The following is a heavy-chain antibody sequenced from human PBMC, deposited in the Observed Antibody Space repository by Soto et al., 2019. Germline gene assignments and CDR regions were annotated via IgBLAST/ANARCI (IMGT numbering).Heavy chain of an antibody. CDR3: TKARFYFDSSPYDS. Sequence: SLRLSCAASGFTFEDYALHWVRQSSGKGPEWVSLISADGSDPYYADSVKGRFTISRDNRKDSWYLQMNSLRPEDSAIYYCTKARFYFDSSPYDSWGQGTLVTVSS. J-gene: IGHJ4*02. CDR1: GFTFEDYA. V-gene: IGHV3-43D*03. CDR2: ISADGSDP. D-gene: IGHD3-22*01.